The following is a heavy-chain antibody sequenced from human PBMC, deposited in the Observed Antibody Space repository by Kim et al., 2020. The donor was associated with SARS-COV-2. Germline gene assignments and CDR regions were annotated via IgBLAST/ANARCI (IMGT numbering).Heavy chain of an antibody. D-gene: IGHD5-12*01. V-gene: IGHV3-15*01. J-gene: IGHJ3*02. CDR3: TTDSRSWISGYDYHDAFDI. CDR1: GFTFSNAW. CDR2: IKSKTDGGTT. Sequence: GGSLRLSCAASGFTFSNAWMSWVRQAPGKGLEWVGRIKSKTDGGTTDYAAPVKGRFTISRDDSKNTLYLQMNSLKTEDTAVYYCTTDSRSWISGYDYHDAFDIWGQGTMVTVSS.